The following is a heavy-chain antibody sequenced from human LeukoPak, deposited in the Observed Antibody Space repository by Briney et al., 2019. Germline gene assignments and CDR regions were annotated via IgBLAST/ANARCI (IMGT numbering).Heavy chain of an antibody. J-gene: IGHJ4*02. Sequence: ASVKVSCKASGYTFTGYYMHWVRQAPGQGLEWMGWINPNSGGTNYAQKFQGRVTMTRDTSISTAYMELSRLRSDDTAVYYCARERLIAAGATPLGYFDYWGQGTLVTVSS. CDR2: INPNSGGT. V-gene: IGHV1-2*02. D-gene: IGHD6-13*01. CDR1: GYTFTGYY. CDR3: ARERLIAAGATPLGYFDY.